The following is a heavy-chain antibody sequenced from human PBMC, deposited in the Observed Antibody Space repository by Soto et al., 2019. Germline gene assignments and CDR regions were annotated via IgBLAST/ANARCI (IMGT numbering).Heavy chain of an antibody. CDR1: GYTFTSYG. Sequence: GPSVKVSCKASGYTFTSYGISWVRQAPGQGLEWMGWISAYNGNTNYAQKLQGRVTMTTDTSTSTAYMELRSLRSDDTAVYYCARGRSSGWYHNWFDPWGQGTLVTVSS. V-gene: IGHV1-18*01. D-gene: IGHD6-19*01. CDR2: ISAYNGNT. CDR3: ARGRSSGWYHNWFDP. J-gene: IGHJ5*02.